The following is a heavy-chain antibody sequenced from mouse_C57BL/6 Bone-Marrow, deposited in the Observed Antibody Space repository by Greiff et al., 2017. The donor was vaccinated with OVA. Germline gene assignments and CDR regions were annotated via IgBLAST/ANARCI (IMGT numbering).Heavy chain of an antibody. CDR1: GFTFSSYA. D-gene: IGHD2-3*01. V-gene: IGHV5-4*03. Sequence: EVKLMESGGGLVKPGGSLKLSCAASGFTFSSYAMSWVRQTPEKRLEWVATISDGGSYTYYPDNVKGRFTISRANAKNNLYLQMSHLKSEDTAMYYCASDVSDGYWLAYWGQGTLVTVSA. CDR2: ISDGGSYT. CDR3: ASDVSDGYWLAY. J-gene: IGHJ3*01.